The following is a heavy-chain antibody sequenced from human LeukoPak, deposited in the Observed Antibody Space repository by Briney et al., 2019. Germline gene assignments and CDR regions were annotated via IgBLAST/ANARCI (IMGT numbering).Heavy chain of an antibody. J-gene: IGHJ5*02. D-gene: IGHD4-17*01. CDR1: GGSISSGGYS. Sequence: SETLSLTCAVSGGSISSGGYSWSWIRQPPGKGLEWIGYIYHSGSTYYNPSLKSRVTISVDRSKNQFSLKLSFVTAADTAVYYCARDNGDFALDPWGQGTLVTVSS. V-gene: IGHV4-30-2*01. CDR2: IYHSGST. CDR3: ARDNGDFALDP.